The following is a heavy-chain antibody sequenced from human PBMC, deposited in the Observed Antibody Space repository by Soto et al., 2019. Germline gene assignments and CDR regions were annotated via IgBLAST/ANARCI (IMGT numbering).Heavy chain of an antibody. CDR2: ISGSGGST. V-gene: IGHV3-23*01. D-gene: IGHD3-3*01. CDR3: ARAHDYDFWSGFLFYGMDV. Sequence: GSLRLSCAASGFTFSSYAMSWVRQAPGKGLEWVSAISGSGGSTYYADSVKGRFTISRDNSKNTLDLQMSSLRAEDTAIYYCARAHDYDFWSGFLFYGMDVWGQGTTVTVSS. J-gene: IGHJ6*02. CDR1: GFTFSSYA.